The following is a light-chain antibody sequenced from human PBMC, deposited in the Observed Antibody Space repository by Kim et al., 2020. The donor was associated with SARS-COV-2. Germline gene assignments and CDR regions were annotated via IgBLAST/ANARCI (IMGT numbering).Light chain of an antibody. CDR3: QQYDSSRT. Sequence: EIVLTQSPGTLSLSPGERATLSCRASQSVSSNYLAWYQQKPGQAPRLLMYGVFSRATGIPDRFSGSGSGTDFTLTISRLEPEDFAVYYCQQYDSSRTVGQGTKVDIK. V-gene: IGKV3-20*01. CDR2: GVF. J-gene: IGKJ1*01. CDR1: QSVSSNY.